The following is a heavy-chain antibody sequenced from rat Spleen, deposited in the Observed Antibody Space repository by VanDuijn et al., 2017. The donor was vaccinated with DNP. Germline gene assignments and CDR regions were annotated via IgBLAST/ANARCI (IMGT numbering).Heavy chain of an antibody. D-gene: IGHD1-4*01. J-gene: IGHJ4*01. V-gene: IGHV5-7*01. Sequence: EVQLMESGGGLVQPGRSLKLSCAASGFTFSDYNMAWVRQAPKTGLEWVATIFYAGTTTYYRGSVKGRFMISRDNAKNTQFLQMDSLRSEDTATYYCTRGKNYALDAWGQGTSVTVSS. CDR1: GFTFSDYN. CDR2: IFYAGTTT. CDR3: TRGKNYALDA.